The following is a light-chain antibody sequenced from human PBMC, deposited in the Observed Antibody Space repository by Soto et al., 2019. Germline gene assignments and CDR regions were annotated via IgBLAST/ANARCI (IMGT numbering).Light chain of an antibody. Sequence: AIRMTQSPSSFSASTGDRVTITCRASQGISSYLAWYQQKPGKAPKLLIYAASTLQSGVPSRFSGSGSGTDFTLTISCLQSEDFATYYCQQYYSYAWTFGQGTKV. CDR2: AAS. CDR3: QQYYSYAWT. J-gene: IGKJ1*01. CDR1: QGISSY. V-gene: IGKV1-8*01.